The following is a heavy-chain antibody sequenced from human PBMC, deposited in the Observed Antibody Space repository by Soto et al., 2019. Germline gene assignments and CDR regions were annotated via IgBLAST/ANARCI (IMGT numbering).Heavy chain of an antibody. CDR2: FDPEDGDT. D-gene: IGHD2-15*01. CDR3: ARAPDCSGGSCYPDY. V-gene: IGHV1-24*01. Sequence: SVKVSCKVSGYTLTELSMHWVRQAPGKRLEWMGGFDPEDGDTIYSQKFQGRVTITRDTSASTAYMELSSLRSEDTAVYYCARAPDCSGGSCYPDYWGQGTLVTVSS. J-gene: IGHJ4*02. CDR1: GYTLTELS.